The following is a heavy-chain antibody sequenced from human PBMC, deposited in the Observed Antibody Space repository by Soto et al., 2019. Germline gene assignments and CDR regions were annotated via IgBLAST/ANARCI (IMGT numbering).Heavy chain of an antibody. CDR2: IYPGDSDT. D-gene: IGHD2-2*01. Sequence: PGESLKISCKGSGYSFTSYWIGWVRQMPGKGLEWIGIIYPGDSDTRYSPSFQGQVTISADKSISTAYLQWSSLKASDTAMYYCARRTDIVLVPAARANAFDIWGQGTMVTVSS. J-gene: IGHJ3*02. CDR1: GYSFTSYW. CDR3: ARRTDIVLVPAARANAFDI. V-gene: IGHV5-51*01.